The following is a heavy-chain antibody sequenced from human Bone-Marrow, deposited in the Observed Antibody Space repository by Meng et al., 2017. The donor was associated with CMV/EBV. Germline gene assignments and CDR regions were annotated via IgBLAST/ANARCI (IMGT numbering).Heavy chain of an antibody. D-gene: IGHD2-2*01. J-gene: IGHJ4*02. CDR1: GYTFTGYY. CDR2: INPNSGGT. CDR3: ARGIVVVPAAIDY. V-gene: IGHV1-2*02. Sequence: ASVKVSCKASGYTFTGYYMHWVRQAPGQGLEWMGWINPNSGGTNYAQKFQGRATMTRDTSISTAYMELSRLRSDDTAVYYCARGIVVVPAAIDYWGQGTLVTVSS.